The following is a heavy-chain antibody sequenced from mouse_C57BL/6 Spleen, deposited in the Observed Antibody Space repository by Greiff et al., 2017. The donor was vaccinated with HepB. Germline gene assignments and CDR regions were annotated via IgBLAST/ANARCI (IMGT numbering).Heavy chain of an antibody. CDR2: IDPSDSYT. CDR1: GYTFTSYW. J-gene: IGHJ4*01. V-gene: IGHV1-69*01. Sequence: QVQLQQSGAELVMPGASVKLSCKASGYTFTSYWMHWVKQRPGQGLEWIGEIDPSDSYTNYNQKFKGKSTLTVDKSSSTAYMQLSSLTSEDSAVYYCARSCWDAMDYWGQGTSVTVSS. CDR3: ARSCWDAMDY.